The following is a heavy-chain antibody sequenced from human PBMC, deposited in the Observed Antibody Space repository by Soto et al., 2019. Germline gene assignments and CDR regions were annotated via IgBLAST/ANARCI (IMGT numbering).Heavy chain of an antibody. V-gene: IGHV1-18*01. CDR2: ISAYNGNT. J-gene: IGHJ4*02. Sequence: ASVKVSCKASGYTFTSYGISWVRQAPGQGLEWMGWISAYNGNTNYAQKVQGRVTMTTDTSTNTAYMELKSLRSDDTALYFCARARTPTESDYWGQGTLVTVSS. CDR1: GYTFTSYG. CDR3: ARARTPTESDY. D-gene: IGHD4-4*01.